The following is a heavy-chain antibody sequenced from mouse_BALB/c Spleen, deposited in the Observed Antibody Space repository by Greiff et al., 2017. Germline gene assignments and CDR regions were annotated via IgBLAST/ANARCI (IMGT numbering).Heavy chain of an antibody. CDR3: ARKGYRDDWYFDV. CDR1: GYTFTDYA. CDR2: ISTYYGDA. D-gene: IGHD2-14*01. Sequence: QVQLQQSGAELVRPGVSVKISCKGSGYTFTDYAMHWVKQSHAKSLEWIGVISTYYGDASYNQKFKGKATMTVDKSSSTAYMELARLTSEDSAIYYCARKGYRDDWYFDVWGAGTTVTVSS. J-gene: IGHJ1*01. V-gene: IGHV1S137*01.